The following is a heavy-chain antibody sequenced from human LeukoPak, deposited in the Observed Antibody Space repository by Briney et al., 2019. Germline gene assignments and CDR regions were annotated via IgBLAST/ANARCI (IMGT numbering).Heavy chain of an antibody. V-gene: IGHV4-34*01. CDR3: ARDRYSYGYHGYFDY. CDR1: GGSFSGYY. CDR2: INHSGST. J-gene: IGHJ4*02. Sequence: SETLSLTCAVYGGSFSGYYWSWIRQPPGKGLEWIGEINHSGSTNYNPSLKSRVTISVDTSKNQFSLKLSSVTAADTAVYYCARDRYSYGYHGYFDYWGQGTLVTVCS. D-gene: IGHD5-18*01.